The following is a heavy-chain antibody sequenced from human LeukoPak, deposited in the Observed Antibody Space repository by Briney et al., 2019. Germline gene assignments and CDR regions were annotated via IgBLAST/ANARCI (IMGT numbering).Heavy chain of an antibody. CDR1: GFTLSSYA. D-gene: IGHD6-13*01. V-gene: IGHV3-23*01. J-gene: IGHJ4*02. CDR3: AKAVPGIALDY. CDR2: ITGSGGST. Sequence: GGSLRLSCAASGFTLSSYAMTWVRQGPGKGLEWVSSITGSGGSTYYADTVKGRFTISRDDSKNTLFLQMNSLTVEDTAVYYCAKAVPGIALDYWGQGTLVTVSS.